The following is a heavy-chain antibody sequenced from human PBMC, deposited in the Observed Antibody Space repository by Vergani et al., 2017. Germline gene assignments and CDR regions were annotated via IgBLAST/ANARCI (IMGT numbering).Heavy chain of an antibody. V-gene: IGHV4-34*01. CDR3: ARVTRFSDPHNYYYYYYMDV. D-gene: IGHD1/OR15-1a*01. CDR2: INHSGST. CDR1: GGSFSAYH. J-gene: IGHJ6*03. Sequence: QVQVQQWGAGLLKPSETLSLTCAVYGGSFSAYHWTWIRQSPGKGLEWIGDINHSGSTNYNPSLKSRVTISLDTSKRQFSLKLRSVTAADTAVYYCARVTRFSDPHNYYYYYYMDVWCRGTTVTVSS.